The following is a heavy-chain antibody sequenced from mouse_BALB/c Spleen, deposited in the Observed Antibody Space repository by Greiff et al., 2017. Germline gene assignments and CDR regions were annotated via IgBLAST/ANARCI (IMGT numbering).Heavy chain of an antibody. CDR3: ARSGGKRGNYFDY. CDR2: ISYSGST. V-gene: IGHV3-2*02. CDR1: GYSITSDYA. J-gene: IGHJ2*01. Sequence: EVKLMESGPGLVKPSQSLSLTCTVTGYSITSDYAWNWIRQFPGNKLEWMGYISYSGSTSYNPSLKSRISITRDTSKNQFFLQLNSVTTEDTATYYCARSGGKRGNYFDYWGQGTTLTVSS. D-gene: IGHD2-1*01.